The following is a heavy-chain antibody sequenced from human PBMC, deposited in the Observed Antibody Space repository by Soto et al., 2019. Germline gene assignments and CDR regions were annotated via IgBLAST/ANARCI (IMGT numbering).Heavy chain of an antibody. CDR2: ITRSGDNT. J-gene: IGHJ2*01. CDR3: AKVGSYYDTFDHWYFVL. V-gene: IGHV3-23*01. CDR1: GFSFSSYA. Sequence: EVQLLQSGGGLVQPGGSLRLSCAASGFSFSSYAMTWVRQAPGKGLEWVSAITRSGDNTNYVDSVKGRFTISRDNSKNPLYLQLNSLRAVATPVYYCAKVGSYYDTFDHWYFVLWGRGTLVTVSS. D-gene: IGHD3-22*01.